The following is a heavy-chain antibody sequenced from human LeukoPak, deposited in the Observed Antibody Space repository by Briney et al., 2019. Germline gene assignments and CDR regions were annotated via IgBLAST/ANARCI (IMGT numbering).Heavy chain of an antibody. CDR1: GYTFTGYY. Sequence: ASVKVSCKASGYTFTGYYMHWVRQAPGQGLEWMGWINPNSGGTNYAQKFQGRVTMTRDTSISTAYMELSRLRSDDPAVYYCARGGAGGVVVVAAKYFDYWGQGALVTVSS. D-gene: IGHD2-15*01. CDR2: INPNSGGT. J-gene: IGHJ4*02. V-gene: IGHV1-2*02. CDR3: ARGGAGGVVVVAAKYFDY.